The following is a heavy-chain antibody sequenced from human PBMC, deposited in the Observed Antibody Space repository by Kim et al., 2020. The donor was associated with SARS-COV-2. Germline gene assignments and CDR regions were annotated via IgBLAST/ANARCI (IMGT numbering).Heavy chain of an antibody. CDR3: ARVPPPIFGCFDL. V-gene: IGHV3-48*02. Sequence: YADSVKGRCTISRDNANNSLYLQINSLRDEDTAVYYCARVPPPIFGCFDLWGRGTLVTVSS. J-gene: IGHJ2*01. D-gene: IGHD3-3*02.